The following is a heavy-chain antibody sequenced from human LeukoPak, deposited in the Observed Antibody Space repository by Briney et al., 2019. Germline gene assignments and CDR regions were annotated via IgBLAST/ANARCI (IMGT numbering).Heavy chain of an antibody. J-gene: IGHJ4*02. D-gene: IGHD6-19*01. CDR2: ISNSGGST. Sequence: GWSLRLSCAASGFTFSNYAMSWVRQAPGKGLESVSSISNSGGSTYHADSVKGRFTISRDNSRNTLYLQMSSLRAEDKAVYYCAKYHGGTYSSGPVYFDYWGQGTLVTVSS. CDR1: GFTFSNYA. V-gene: IGHV3-23*01. CDR3: AKYHGGTYSSGPVYFDY.